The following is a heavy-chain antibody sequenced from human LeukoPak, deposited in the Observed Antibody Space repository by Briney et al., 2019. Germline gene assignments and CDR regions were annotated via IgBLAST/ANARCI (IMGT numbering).Heavy chain of an antibody. CDR3: ARVSLYHYYMDV. V-gene: IGHV3-48*01. CDR1: RFTFSDYS. Sequence: GGSLRLSCAASRFTFSDYSINWVRQAPGKGLEWVSYITRSSDVIYYADSVKGRFTVSRDNAGNSLFLQMNSLRAEDMAVYYCARVSLYHYYMDVWGKGTTVTVSS. J-gene: IGHJ6*03. CDR2: ITRSSDVI.